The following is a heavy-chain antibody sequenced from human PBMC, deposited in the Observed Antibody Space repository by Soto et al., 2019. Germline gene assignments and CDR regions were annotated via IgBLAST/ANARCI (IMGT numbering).Heavy chain of an antibody. D-gene: IGHD2-2*01. Sequence: SSVKVYCKASGYTFSIYGVGWLRLATRRGLEWMGWISAYNGNTNYAQKLQGRVTMTTDTSTSTAYMELRSLRSDDTAVYYCARVRGDIVVVPAATPYYYYGLDVWGQGTTVTVSS. J-gene: IGHJ6*02. CDR3: ARVRGDIVVVPAATPYYYYGLDV. CDR2: ISAYNGNT. V-gene: IGHV1-18*01. CDR1: GYTFSIYG.